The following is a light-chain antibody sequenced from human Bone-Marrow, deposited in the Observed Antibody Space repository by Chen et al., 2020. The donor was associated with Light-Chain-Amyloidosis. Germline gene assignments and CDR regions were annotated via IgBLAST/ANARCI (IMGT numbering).Light chain of an antibody. Sequence: EIVSTQSQATLSLSPGEGANLPCRASQTISSNYLTWYQQKFGQAPRLLIYGSSSRATGIPDRFTGSGSGTDFTLTINRLEPEDFAMYYCQQYGTSPLTFGGGTKVEIK. V-gene: IGKV3-20*01. CDR1: QTISSNY. J-gene: IGKJ4*01. CDR2: GSS. CDR3: QQYGTSPLT.